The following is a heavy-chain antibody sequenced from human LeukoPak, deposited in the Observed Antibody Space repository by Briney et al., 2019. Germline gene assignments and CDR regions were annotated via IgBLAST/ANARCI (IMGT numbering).Heavy chain of an antibody. CDR1: GFSFSDFD. CDR3: AENGWGSVATPDS. V-gene: IGHV3-30*02. J-gene: IGHJ5*01. CDR2: IRYDGTNT. D-gene: IGHD5-12*01. Sequence: PGGSLRLSCAASGFSFSDFDMHWVRQAPGKGLEWVTFIRYDGTNTYADSVKGRFTISRDNSQNPVYLQRKSLCIEESALYYFAENGWGSVATPDSWGQGSLGTASA.